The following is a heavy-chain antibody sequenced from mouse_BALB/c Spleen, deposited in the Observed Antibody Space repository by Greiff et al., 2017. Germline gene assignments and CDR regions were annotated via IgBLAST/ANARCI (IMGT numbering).Heavy chain of an antibody. CDR2: INPYNGAT. CDR3: AREAITTVVAFYAMDY. CDR1: GYSFTGYY. J-gene: IGHJ4*01. D-gene: IGHD1-1*01. V-gene: IGHV1-26*01. Sequence: EVQLQQSGPELVKPGASVKISCKASGYSFTGYYMHWVKQSHVKSLEWIGRINPYNGATSYNQNFKDKASLTVDKSSSTAYMELHSLTSEDSAVYYCAREAITTVVAFYAMDYWGQGTSVTVSS.